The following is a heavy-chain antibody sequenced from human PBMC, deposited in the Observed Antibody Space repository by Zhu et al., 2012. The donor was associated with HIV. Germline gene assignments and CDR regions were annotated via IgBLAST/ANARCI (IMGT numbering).Heavy chain of an antibody. CDR1: GYSISSGYY. J-gene: IGHJ5*02. CDR3: ARDRGSGTLFDP. V-gene: IGHV4-38-2*02. Sequence: QVQLQESGPGLVKPSETLSLTCTVSGYSISSGYYWGWIRQPPGKGLEWIGSIYHSGSTYYNPSLKSRVTISVDTSKNQFSLKLSSVTAADTAVYYCARDRGSGTLFDPWGQGTLVTVS. CDR2: IYHSGST. D-gene: IGHD3-10*01.